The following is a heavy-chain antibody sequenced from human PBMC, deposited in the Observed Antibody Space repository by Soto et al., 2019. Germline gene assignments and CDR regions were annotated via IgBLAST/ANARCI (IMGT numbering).Heavy chain of an antibody. CDR3: AHRVLRTVFGLVTTTAIYFDF. CDR1: GISLTTSGVG. V-gene: IGHV2-5*02. J-gene: IGHJ4*02. D-gene: IGHD3-3*01. CDR2: IFWDDDK. Sequence: QITLNESGPTQVKPRQSLTLTCTFSGISLTTSGVGVGWISQSPGKAPEWLALIFWDDDKRYSPSLKSRLTITKDTTKNQGVLIMADLDPADTATYYCAHRVLRTVFGLVTTTAIYFDFWGQGTPVAVSS.